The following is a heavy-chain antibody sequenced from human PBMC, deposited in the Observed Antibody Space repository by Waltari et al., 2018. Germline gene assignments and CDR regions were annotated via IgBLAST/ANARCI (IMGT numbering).Heavy chain of an antibody. CDR2: INHSGST. CDR1: GGSFSGYY. Sequence: QVQLQQWGAGLLKPSETLSLTCAVYGGSFSGYYWSWIRQPPGKGLEWIGEINHSGSTNYNPSLTSRVTISVDTSKNQFSLKLSSVTAADTAVYYCARFYVGGKDAFDIWGQGTMVTVSS. D-gene: IGHD3-16*01. V-gene: IGHV4-34*01. CDR3: ARFYVGGKDAFDI. J-gene: IGHJ3*02.